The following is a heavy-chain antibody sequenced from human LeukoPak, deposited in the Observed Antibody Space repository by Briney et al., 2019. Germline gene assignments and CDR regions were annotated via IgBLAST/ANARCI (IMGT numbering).Heavy chain of an antibody. J-gene: IGHJ3*02. CDR1: GFTFSSYS. Sequence: GGSLRLSCAASGFTFSSYSMNWVRQAPGKGLEWVSYISSSSSTIYYADSVKGRFTISRDNAKNSLYLQMNSLRAEDTALYYCAKVSIAAAGGAFDIWGQGTMVTVSS. V-gene: IGHV3-48*01. CDR3: AKVSIAAAGGAFDI. CDR2: ISSSSSTI. D-gene: IGHD6-13*01.